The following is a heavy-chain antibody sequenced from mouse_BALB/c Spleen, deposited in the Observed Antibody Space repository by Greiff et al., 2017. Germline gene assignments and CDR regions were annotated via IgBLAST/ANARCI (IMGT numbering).Heavy chain of an antibody. V-gene: IGHV5-17*02. D-gene: IGHD2-1*01. CDR3: ARLYGNSWFAY. J-gene: IGHJ3*01. Sequence: EVQLVESGGGLVQPGGSRKLSCAASGFTFSSFGMHWVRQAPEKGLEWVAYISSGSSTIYYADTVKGRFTISRDNPKNTLFLQMTSLRSEDTAMYYCARLYGNSWFAYWGQGTLVTVSA. CDR2: ISSGSSTI. CDR1: GFTFSSFG.